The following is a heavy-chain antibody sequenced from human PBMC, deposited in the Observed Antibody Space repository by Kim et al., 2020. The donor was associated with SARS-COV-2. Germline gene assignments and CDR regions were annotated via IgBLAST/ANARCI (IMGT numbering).Heavy chain of an antibody. CDR1: GGSFSGYY. J-gene: IGHJ6*01. V-gene: IGHV4-34*01. Sequence: SETLSLTCAVYGGSFSGYYWSWIRQPPGKGLEWIGEINHSGSTNYNPSLKSRVTISVDTSKNQFSLKLSSVTAADTAVYYCARYEGSGYDYGNYGMDVWG. CDR3: ARYEGSGYDYGNYGMDV. CDR2: INHSGST. D-gene: IGHD5-12*01.